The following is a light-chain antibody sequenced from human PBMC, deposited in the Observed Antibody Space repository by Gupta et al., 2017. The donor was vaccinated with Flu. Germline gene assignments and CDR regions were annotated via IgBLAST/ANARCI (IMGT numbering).Light chain of an antibody. Sequence: EVVLTQSPGTLSLSPGERATFSCRASQSVTNNFLAWYQQKPGQAPRLLIYDASFRATGVPDRFSGSGSGTDFTLTISRLEPEDFAVYYCQQYYYSPPGFTFGPGTKVDFK. J-gene: IGKJ3*01. CDR3: QQYYYSPPGFT. V-gene: IGKV3-20*01. CDR2: DAS. CDR1: QSVTNNF.